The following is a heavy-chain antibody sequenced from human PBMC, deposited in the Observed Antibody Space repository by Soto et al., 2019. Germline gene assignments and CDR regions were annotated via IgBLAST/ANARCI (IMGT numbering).Heavy chain of an antibody. V-gene: IGHV3-30*03. CDR2: ITYDGSNK. J-gene: IGHJ6*02. CDR3: GRGQRGWYGEYYYGMDV. D-gene: IGHD6-19*01. CDR1: GFTFSSYG. Sequence: GGSLRLSCAASGFTFSSYGMHWVRQPPGKGLEWVAVITYDGSNKYYADSVKGRFTISRDNSKKTLYLQMNRMRAEEAAVYCSGRGQRGWYGEYYYGMDVWGQGTTVTVSS.